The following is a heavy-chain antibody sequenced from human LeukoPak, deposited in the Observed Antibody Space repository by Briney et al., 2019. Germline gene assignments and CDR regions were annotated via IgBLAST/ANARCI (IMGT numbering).Heavy chain of an antibody. CDR2: IWYDGSDK. CDR1: GFTFSSYG. V-gene: IGHV3-30*02. CDR3: AKEPSWDIVVVLDP. Sequence: GGSLRLSCAASGFTFSSYGMHWVRQAPGKGLEWVAVIWYDGSDKYYEDSVKGRFTISRDNSKNTLYLQMNSLRAEDTAVYYCAKEPSWDIVVVLDPWGQGTLVTVSS. D-gene: IGHD2-2*01. J-gene: IGHJ5*02.